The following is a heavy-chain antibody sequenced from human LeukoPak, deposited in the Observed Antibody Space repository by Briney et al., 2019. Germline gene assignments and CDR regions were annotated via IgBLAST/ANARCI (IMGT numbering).Heavy chain of an antibody. Sequence: PGGSLRLSCAASGFIFSRYAMSWVRQAPGKGLEWVSAISGSGGSTYYAGSVKGRFTISRDNSKNTLYLQMNSLRAEDTAVYYCAKDPRSGSYFDYWGQGTLVTVSS. CDR1: GFIFSRYA. J-gene: IGHJ4*02. CDR3: AKDPRSGSYFDY. V-gene: IGHV3-23*01. CDR2: ISGSGGST. D-gene: IGHD1-26*01.